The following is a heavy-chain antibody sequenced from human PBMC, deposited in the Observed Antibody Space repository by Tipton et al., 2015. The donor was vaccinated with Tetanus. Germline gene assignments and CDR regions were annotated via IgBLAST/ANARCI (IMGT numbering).Heavy chain of an antibody. Sequence: SLRLSCVASGFTFSHFAVSWVRRAPGRGLEWVSSLSHDGGNIYYADFARGRFTISRDNSKNTLFQQMDDLRAEDTAIYYCEAQRPPEDFWGQGALVTASS. CDR3: EAQRPPEDF. CDR2: LSHDGGNI. CDR1: GFTFSHFA. V-gene: IGHV3-23*01. J-gene: IGHJ4*02. D-gene: IGHD1-14*01.